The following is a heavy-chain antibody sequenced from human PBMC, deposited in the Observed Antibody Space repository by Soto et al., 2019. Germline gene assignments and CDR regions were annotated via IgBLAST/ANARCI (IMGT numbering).Heavy chain of an antibody. J-gene: IGHJ6*02. CDR2: IIPIFRTP. Sequence: QVQLVQSGAEVMKPGSSVTVSCKASGGTFGNSAVSWVRQAPGQGLEWMGGIIPIFRTPDYAQKFQGRVTITADESTSTVYMELTSLRSEDTAVYYCARDKDRQQLGGNYYYGIDVWGQGTTVTVSS. CDR1: GGTFGNSA. D-gene: IGHD3-3*02. CDR3: ARDKDRQQLGGNYYYGIDV. V-gene: IGHV1-69*12.